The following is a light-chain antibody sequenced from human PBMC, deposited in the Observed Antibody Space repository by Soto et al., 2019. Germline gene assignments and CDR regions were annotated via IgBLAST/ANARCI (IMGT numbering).Light chain of an antibody. CDR2: GAS. Sequence: EIVMAQSPATLSVSPGESATLSCRASQSVSSNLAWYLQKPGQAPRLLIYGASTRATGVPARFSGSGSGTEFTLTICSLQSEDFAIYYYQQYDNWPRTFCQGTKLEIK. V-gene: IGKV3-15*01. CDR1: QSVSSN. CDR3: QQYDNWPRT. J-gene: IGKJ1*01.